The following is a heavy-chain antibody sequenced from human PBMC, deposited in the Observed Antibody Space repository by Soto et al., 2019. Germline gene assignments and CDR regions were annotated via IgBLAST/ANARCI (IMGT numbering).Heavy chain of an antibody. CDR2: IYYSGST. V-gene: IGHV4-31*03. D-gene: IGHD5-18*01. J-gene: IGHJ4*02. CDR3: ASMVDTAMATPFGY. Sequence: SETLSLTCTVSGGSISSGGYYWSWIRQHPGKGLEWIGYIYYSGSTYYNPSLKSRVTISVDTSKNQFSLKLSSVTAADTAVYYCASMVDTAMATPFGYWGQGTLVTVSS. CDR1: GGSISSGGYY.